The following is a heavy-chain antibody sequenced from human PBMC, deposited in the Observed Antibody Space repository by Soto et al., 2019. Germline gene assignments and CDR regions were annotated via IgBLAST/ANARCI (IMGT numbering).Heavy chain of an antibody. D-gene: IGHD3-22*01. Sequence: ASVKVSCKASGYTFTSYAMHWVRQAPGQRLEWMGWVNAGNGNTKYSQKFQGRVTITRDTSASTAYMELSSLRSEDTAVYYCAAIPFYYDSSGIGAFDIWGQGTMVTVSS. CDR3: AAIPFYYDSSGIGAFDI. CDR1: GYTFTSYA. V-gene: IGHV1-3*01. J-gene: IGHJ3*02. CDR2: VNAGNGNT.